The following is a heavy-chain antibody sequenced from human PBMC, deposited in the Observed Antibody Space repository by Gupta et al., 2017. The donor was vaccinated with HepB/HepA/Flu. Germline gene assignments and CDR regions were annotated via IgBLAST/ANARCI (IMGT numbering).Heavy chain of an antibody. D-gene: IGHD1-26*01. CDR1: GCTVHNNY. CDR3: ARNPGASEWA. CDR2: IYSSGLT. Sequence: EVRLVESGGGLVQPGGSLRLSCAASGCTVHNNYMGWVRQAPGKGLDWVSFIYSSGLTYVTDSVKGRFSVSRDSFENTMFLQMNNRRVEDKAIYYCARNPGASEWAGGQGTLVNVSS. V-gene: IGHV3-66*01. J-gene: IGHJ4*02.